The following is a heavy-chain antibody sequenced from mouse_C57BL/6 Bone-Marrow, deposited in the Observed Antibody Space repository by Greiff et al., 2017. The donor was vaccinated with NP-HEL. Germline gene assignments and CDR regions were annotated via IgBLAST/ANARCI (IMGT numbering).Heavy chain of an antibody. CDR1: GFSINTYA. J-gene: IGHJ4*01. CDR2: IRSKSNNKEK. V-gene: IGHV10-1*01. Sequence: EVQGVESGGGLVQPKGSVKLSCAASGFSINTYAMNWVRQAPGQGLEWVARIRSKSNNKEKDYADSVKDRFTISRAYSESMLYLQINNLKTEDTAMYYCVRQGDYWGQGTSVTVSS. CDR3: VRQGDY.